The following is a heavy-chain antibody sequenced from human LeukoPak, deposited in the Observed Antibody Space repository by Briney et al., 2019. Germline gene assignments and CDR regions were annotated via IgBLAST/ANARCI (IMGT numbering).Heavy chain of an antibody. J-gene: IGHJ6*02. CDR1: GGTFSSYA. Sequence: SVKVSCKASGGTFSSYAISWVRQAPGQGLEWMGRIIPILGIANYAQKFQGRVTITADKSTSTAYMELSSLRSEDTAVYYCARQSITTGGTGYSSGWPQYYYGMDVWGQGTTVTVSS. V-gene: IGHV1-69*04. CDR3: ARQSITTGGTGYSSGWPQYYYGMDV. D-gene: IGHD6-19*01. CDR2: IIPILGIA.